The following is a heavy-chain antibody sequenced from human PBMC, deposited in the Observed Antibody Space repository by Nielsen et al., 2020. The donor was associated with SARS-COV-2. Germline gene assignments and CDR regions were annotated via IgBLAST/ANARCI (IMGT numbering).Heavy chain of an antibody. CDR3: VRDLGTY. Sequence: GESLKISCAASGFSVGSYYMSWVRQAPGRGLDWVSIISSGDITYYEDSVKGRFTISRDNSQNTLYLQMNSLRVEDTAIYYCVRDLGTYWGQGALVTVSS. V-gene: IGHV3-53*01. J-gene: IGHJ4*02. CDR1: GFSVGSYY. D-gene: IGHD3-16*01. CDR2: ISSGDIT.